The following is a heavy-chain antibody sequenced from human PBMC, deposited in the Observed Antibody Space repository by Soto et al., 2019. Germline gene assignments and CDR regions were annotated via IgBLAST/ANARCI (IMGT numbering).Heavy chain of an antibody. V-gene: IGHV3-33*01. J-gene: IGHJ4*02. CDR2: IWYDGSQK. CDR3: VRDRDGYRRTYFDY. D-gene: IGHD5-12*01. Sequence: QVQLVESGGGVVQSGRSLRLSCVASRFTFSNYGMHWVRQAPGKGLEWVAIIWYDGSQKYYAESVKGRFTISRDNSKNTLYLQMNSLGAEDRAVYYCVRDRDGYRRTYFDYWGQGALVTVSS. CDR1: RFTFSNYG.